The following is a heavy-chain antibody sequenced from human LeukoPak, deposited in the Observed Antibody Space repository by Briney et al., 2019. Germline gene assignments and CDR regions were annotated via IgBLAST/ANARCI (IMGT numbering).Heavy chain of an antibody. Sequence: GGSLTLSCAASGFTFSSYSMNWVRQAPGKGLEWVAFIRYDGSNKYYADSVEGRCTISRHNAKHSLYLQMNSLRAEDTAVYYCARGGYYYDSSGYSCYYWGQGTLVTVSS. V-gene: IGHV3-30*02. J-gene: IGHJ4*02. CDR2: IRYDGSNK. CDR3: ARGGYYYDSSGYSCYY. D-gene: IGHD3-22*01. CDR1: GFTFSSYS.